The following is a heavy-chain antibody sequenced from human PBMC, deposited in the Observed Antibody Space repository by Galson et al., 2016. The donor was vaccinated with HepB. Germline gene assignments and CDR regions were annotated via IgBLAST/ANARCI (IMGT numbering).Heavy chain of an antibody. CDR2: IHSGGST. CDR1: GFTVRTLY. D-gene: IGHD3-3*01. J-gene: IGHJ3*01. CDR3: AREGFNAFDV. Sequence: LRLSCAASGFTVRTLYMSWVRQAPGKGLEWVSVIHSGGSTYHADSVKGRFTVSRDDSKNTVYLQMNSLRVEDTAIYFCAREGFNAFDVWGQGTVVTIPS. V-gene: IGHV3-53*01.